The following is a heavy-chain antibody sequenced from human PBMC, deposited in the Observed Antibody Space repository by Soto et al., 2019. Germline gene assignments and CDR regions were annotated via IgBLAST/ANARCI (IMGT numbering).Heavy chain of an antibody. D-gene: IGHD2-2*01. CDR1: GFTFNSYA. J-gene: IGHJ4*01. CDR2: IGTDGNT. V-gene: IGHV3-23*01. CDR3: VRKYPGTRPFDY. Sequence: GGSLRLSCAASGFTFNSYAMNWVRQAPGKGLAWVSAIGTDGNTYYANSVKGRFTISRDNSRTTLYLQMNSLRVEDTALYYCVRKYPGTRPFDYWGQGXLVTVYS.